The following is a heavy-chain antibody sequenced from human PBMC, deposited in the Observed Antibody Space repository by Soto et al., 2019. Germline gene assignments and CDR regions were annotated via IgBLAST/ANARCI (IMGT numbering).Heavy chain of an antibody. CDR2: MGSAGDT. CDR3: ERGDEGYYVYGMDV. J-gene: IGHJ6*02. CDR1: GFTFSDHD. V-gene: IGHV3-13*01. Sequence: GGSLRLSCAASGFTFSDHDMHWVRQSTGKGLEWVSTMGSAGDTYYAASVKGRFTISRGNGKNSLYLQMNYLRAGDTAVYYCERGDEGYYVYGMDVWGQGTTVTVSS.